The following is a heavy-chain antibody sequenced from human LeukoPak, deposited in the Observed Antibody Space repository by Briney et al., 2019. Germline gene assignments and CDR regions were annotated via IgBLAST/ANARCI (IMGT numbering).Heavy chain of an antibody. CDR3: ARDRVGSGWPRPFYFEF. CDR2: LSPNTGAT. CDR1: GYTFTGYY. V-gene: IGHV1-2*02. J-gene: IGHJ4*02. Sequence: GSVNVTCKPSGYTFTGYYLHWVRQAPGQALEWIGWLSPNTGATLYAQSSEGRGSMSRDTSISTAYLDLRSLRFDDTAVYYCARDRVGSGWPRPFYFEFWGQGTLVTVSS. D-gene: IGHD6-19*01.